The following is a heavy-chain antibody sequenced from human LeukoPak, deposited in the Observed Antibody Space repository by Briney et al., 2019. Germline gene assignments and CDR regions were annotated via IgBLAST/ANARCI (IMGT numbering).Heavy chain of an antibody. J-gene: IGHJ4*02. CDR3: AKLPPRPSYTGTWHFDY. CDR2: ISGSGGTT. Sequence: GGSLRLSCAASGFTFTTYAMNWVRQAPGKGLEWVSAISGSGGTTYFADSVKGRFTISRDNSKNTLYLQMDSLRTEDTAVYFCAKLPPRPSYTGTWHFDYWGQGSLVTVSS. CDR1: GFTFTTYA. D-gene: IGHD1-26*01. V-gene: IGHV3-23*01.